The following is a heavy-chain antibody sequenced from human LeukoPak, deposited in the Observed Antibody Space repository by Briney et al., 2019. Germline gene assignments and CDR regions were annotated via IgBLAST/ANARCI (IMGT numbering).Heavy chain of an antibody. J-gene: IGHJ4*02. CDR2: IYYSGSS. Sequence: PSETLSFTCNVSGGSISGYHWSWIRQPPGKGLEWLGYIYYSGSSNYNPSLKSRVTMSADTSKNQFSLKLSSVTAADTAVYYCARGYSSSWSLDYWGQGTLVTVSS. CDR3: ARGYSSSWSLDY. V-gene: IGHV4-59*12. CDR1: GGSISGYH. D-gene: IGHD6-13*01.